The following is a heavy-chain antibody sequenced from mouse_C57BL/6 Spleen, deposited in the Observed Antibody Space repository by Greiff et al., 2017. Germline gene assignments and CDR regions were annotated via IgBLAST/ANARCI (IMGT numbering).Heavy chain of an antibody. CDR3: ARGDYDYDVGAMDY. D-gene: IGHD2-4*01. CDR1: GYTFTDYY. J-gene: IGHJ4*01. CDR2: INPNNGGT. Sequence: VQLKQSGPELVKPGASVKISCKASGYTFTDYYMNWVKQSHGKSLEWIGDINPNNGGTSYNQKFKGKATLTVDKSSSTAYMELRSLTSEDSAVYYCARGDYDYDVGAMDYWGQGTSVTVSS. V-gene: IGHV1-26*01.